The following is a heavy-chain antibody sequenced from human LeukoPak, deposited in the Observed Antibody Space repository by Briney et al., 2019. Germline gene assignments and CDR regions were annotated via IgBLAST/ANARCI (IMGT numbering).Heavy chain of an antibody. CDR3: ARDGAVSGSPFDY. J-gene: IGHJ4*02. D-gene: IGHD1-26*01. V-gene: IGHV1-8*01. CDR1: GYTFTSYD. CDR2: MNPNSGNT. Sequence: ASVKVSCKASGYTFTSYDINWVRQATGQGLEWMGWMNPNSGNTGYAQKFQGRVTMTTDTSTSTAYMELRSLRSDDTAVYYCARDGAVSGSPFDYWGQGTLVTVSS.